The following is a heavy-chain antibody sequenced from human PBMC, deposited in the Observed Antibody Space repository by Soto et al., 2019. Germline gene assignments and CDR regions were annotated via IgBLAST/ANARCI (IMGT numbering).Heavy chain of an antibody. D-gene: IGHD3-3*01. Sequence: ASVKVSCKASGYTFTSYYMRWVRQAPGQGLEWMGIINPSGGSTSYAQKFQGRVTMTRDTSTSTVYMELSSLRSEDTAVYYCARDRGDFWSGYLFDYYYYYGMDVWGQGTTVTVSS. J-gene: IGHJ6*02. CDR3: ARDRGDFWSGYLFDYYYYYGMDV. V-gene: IGHV1-46*01. CDR2: INPSGGST. CDR1: GYTFTSYY.